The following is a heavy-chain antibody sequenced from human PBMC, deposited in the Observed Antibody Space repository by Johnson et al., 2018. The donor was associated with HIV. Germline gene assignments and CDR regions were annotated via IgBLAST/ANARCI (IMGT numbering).Heavy chain of an antibody. J-gene: IGHJ3*01. V-gene: IGHV3-66*01. Sequence: VQLVESGGGVVQPGTSLRLSCAASGFTFTSFAMHWVRQAPGKGLEWVSVIYSGGSTYYADSVKGRFTISRDNSKNTLYLQMNSLRAEDTAVYYCARGYGVYATSFDVWGQGTVVAVSS. CDR3: ARGYGVYATSFDV. D-gene: IGHD5/OR15-5a*01. CDR2: IYSGGST. CDR1: GFTFTSFA.